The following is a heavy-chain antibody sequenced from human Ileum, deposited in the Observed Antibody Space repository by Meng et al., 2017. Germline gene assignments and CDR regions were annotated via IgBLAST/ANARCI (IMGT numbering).Heavy chain of an antibody. V-gene: IGHV4-30-4*01. D-gene: IGHD3-22*01. J-gene: IGHJ4*02. CDR3: ARDRDSSGYYPY. Sequence: QVQLQESGPGLVKPSQTLFLTCTVSGGSTSSGDYYWSWLRQPPGKGLEWSGYIYYSRSTYYTPSLKSLLTISVSTSKNQFSLKLSSVTAAATAVYYCARDRDSSGYYPYWGQGTLVTVSS. CDR1: GGSTSSGDYY. CDR2: IYYSRST.